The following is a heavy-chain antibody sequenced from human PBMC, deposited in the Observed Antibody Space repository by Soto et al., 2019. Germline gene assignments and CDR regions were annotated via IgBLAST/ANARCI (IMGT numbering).Heavy chain of an antibody. V-gene: IGHV3-33*01. CDR3: ARVGTALGYFQH. D-gene: IGHD1-1*01. CDR2: IWYDGSNK. J-gene: IGHJ1*01. Sequence: QVQLVESGGGVVQPGRYLRLSCAASGFTFSSYGMHWVRQAPGKGLEWVAVIWYDGSNKYYADSVKGRFTISRDNSKNTLYLQMNSLRAEDTAVYYCARVGTALGYFQHWGQGTLVTVSS. CDR1: GFTFSSYG.